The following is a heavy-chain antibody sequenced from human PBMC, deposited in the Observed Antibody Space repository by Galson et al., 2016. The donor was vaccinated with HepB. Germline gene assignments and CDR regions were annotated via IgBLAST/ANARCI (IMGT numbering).Heavy chain of an antibody. Sequence: SVKVSCKASGGTFSNFRIDWVRQAPGQGLEWMGGIIPVSHTPNYAQKFQVRVTITADESTSSSYMEVTSLKSEDTAVYYCARGGPSNQALLFPEPLRTWGQGTLVTVSS. CDR2: IIPVSHTP. D-gene: IGHD2-21*02. V-gene: IGHV1-69*13. CDR1: GGTFSNFR. CDR3: ARGGPSNQALLFPEPLRT. J-gene: IGHJ4*02.